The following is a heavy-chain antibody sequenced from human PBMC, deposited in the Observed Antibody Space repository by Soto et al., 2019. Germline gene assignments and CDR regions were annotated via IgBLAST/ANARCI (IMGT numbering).Heavy chain of an antibody. CDR3: ARDLRSYFWSGDKNWFDP. CDR2: IYYSGSN. Sequence: QVQLQESGPGLVKPSQTLSLTCTVSGGSISSGGYYWSWIRQHPGKGLEWIGYIYYSGSNYYNPSLKSRVTISVDTSKNQFSLKLSSVTAADTAVYYCARDLRSYFWSGDKNWFDPWGQGTLVTVSS. J-gene: IGHJ5*02. D-gene: IGHD3-3*01. CDR1: GGSISSGGYY. V-gene: IGHV4-31*03.